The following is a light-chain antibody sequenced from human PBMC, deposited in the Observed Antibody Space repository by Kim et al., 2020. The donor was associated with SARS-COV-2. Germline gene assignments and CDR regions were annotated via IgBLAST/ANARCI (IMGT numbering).Light chain of an antibody. CDR1: HSTGSSP. CDR2: GAS. J-gene: IGKJ4*01. Sequence: PGESATHFCRAGHSTGSSPLAWYQQRPGQAPRLLIYGASSRATGIPDRFSGSGSGTDFTLTISRLEPEDFAVYYCQQYNSSPLTFGGGTKVDIK. CDR3: QQYNSSPLT. V-gene: IGKV3-20*01.